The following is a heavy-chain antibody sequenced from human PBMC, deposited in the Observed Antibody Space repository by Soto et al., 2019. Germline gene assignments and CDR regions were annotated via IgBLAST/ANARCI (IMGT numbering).Heavy chain of an antibody. CDR2: IYYSGTT. CDR1: GGSMSRYF. D-gene: IGHD1-26*01. Sequence: TSETLSLTCTVSGGSMSRYFWSWIRQPPGKGLEWIGYIYYSGTTNYNPSLKSRVTTSLDTSKNQFSLKVVSLTAADTAFYYCARGRRGTYDAFDIWGPGTLVTVSS. J-gene: IGHJ3*02. CDR3: ARGRRGTYDAFDI. V-gene: IGHV4-59*01.